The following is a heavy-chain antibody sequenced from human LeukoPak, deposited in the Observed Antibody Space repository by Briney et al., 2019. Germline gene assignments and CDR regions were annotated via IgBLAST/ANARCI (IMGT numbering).Heavy chain of an antibody. D-gene: IGHD3-10*01. CDR3: ATVNYYGSGSYTVWFDP. Sequence: SVKVSCKTSGGTFSSHAINWVRQAPGQGLEWMGGINPIFGTTNHAQKFQGRVTITADKSTRTAYMELSSLRSEDTAVYYCATVNYYGSGSYTVWFDPWGQGTLVTVSS. CDR1: GGTFSSHA. CDR2: INPIFGTT. V-gene: IGHV1-69*06. J-gene: IGHJ5*02.